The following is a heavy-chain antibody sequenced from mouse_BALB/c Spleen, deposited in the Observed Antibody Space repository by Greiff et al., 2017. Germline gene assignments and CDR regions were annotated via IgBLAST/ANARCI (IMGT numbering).Heavy chain of an antibody. D-gene: IGHD1-1*01. CDR1: GFNIKDYY. J-gene: IGHJ4*01. CDR2: IDPENGDT. Sequence: DVKLQESGAELVRSGASVKLSCTASGFNIKDYYMHWVKQRPEQGLEWIGWIDPENGDTEYAPKFQGKATMTADTSSNTAYLQLSSLTSEDTAVYYCNSPYYYGSSYDAMDYWGQGTSVTVSS. CDR3: NSPYYYGSSYDAMDY. V-gene: IGHV14-4*02.